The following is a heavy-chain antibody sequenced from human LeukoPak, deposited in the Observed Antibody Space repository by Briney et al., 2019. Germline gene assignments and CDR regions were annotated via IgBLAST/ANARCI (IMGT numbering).Heavy chain of an antibody. CDR2: ISSSGSTI. V-gene: IGHV3-48*03. CDR3: AELGITMIGGV. CDR1: GFIFENFA. Sequence: GGSLRLSCAASGFIFENFAMNWVRQAPGKGLEWVSYISSSGSTIYYADSVKGRFTISRDNAKNSLYLQMNSLRAEDTAVYYCAELGITMIGGVWGKGTTVTISS. J-gene: IGHJ6*04. D-gene: IGHD3-10*02.